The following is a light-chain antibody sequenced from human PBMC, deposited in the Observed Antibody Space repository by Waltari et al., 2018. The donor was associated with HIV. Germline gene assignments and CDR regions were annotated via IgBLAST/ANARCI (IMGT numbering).Light chain of an antibody. V-gene: IGLV2-23*02. CDR1: NSDFAAFHL. CDR3: CAYTVTNTWV. J-gene: IGLJ3*02. CDR2: DVN. Sequence: QSALTQPASVSGSPGQSISFSCTGTNSDFAAFHLVSWYQQHPGRVPKVIIYDVNERPSGISPRFSGSKSGNSASLTISGLLPEDEADYYCCAYTVTNTWVFGGGTKVTVV.